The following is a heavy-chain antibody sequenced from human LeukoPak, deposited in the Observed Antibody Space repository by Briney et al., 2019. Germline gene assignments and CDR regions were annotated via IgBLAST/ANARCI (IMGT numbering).Heavy chain of an antibody. CDR3: ARGITTVTTGPFDY. CDR2: ISSSGNTI. J-gene: IGHJ4*02. Sequence: GGSLRLSCAASRFTISNYEMHWVRQAPGKGLEWLSYISSSGNTIYYADSVKGRFTISRDNSKNSLYLQMNSLRAEDTAVYYCARGITTVTTGPFDYWGQGTLVTVSS. V-gene: IGHV3-48*03. D-gene: IGHD4-17*01. CDR1: RFTISNYE.